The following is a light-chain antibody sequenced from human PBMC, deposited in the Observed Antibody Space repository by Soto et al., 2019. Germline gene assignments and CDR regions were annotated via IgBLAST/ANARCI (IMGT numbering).Light chain of an antibody. J-gene: IGLJ2*01. CDR2: EVS. CDR1: SSDIGGYSY. Sequence: QSALTQPASVSGSPGQSITISCTGTSSDIGGYSYVSWYQHHPGKAPKLMIYEVSNRPSGVSNRFTGSKSGNTASLTISGLKADDEADYYCTSYTTSSTLVFGGGTKLTVL. CDR3: TSYTTSSTLV. V-gene: IGLV2-14*01.